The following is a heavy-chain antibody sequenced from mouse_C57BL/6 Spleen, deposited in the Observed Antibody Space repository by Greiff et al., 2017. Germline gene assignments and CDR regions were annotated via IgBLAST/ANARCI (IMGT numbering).Heavy chain of an antibody. CDR3: ARFSTTVVATRAD. D-gene: IGHD1-1*01. V-gene: IGHV1-82*01. Sequence: QVQLQQSGPELVKPGASVKISCKASGYAFSSYWMNWVKQRPGKGLEWIGRIYPGDGDTNYNGKFKGKATLTADKSSSTAYMQLSSLTSEDSAIYFCARFSTTVVATRADWGQGTLVTVSA. CDR2: IYPGDGDT. J-gene: IGHJ3*01. CDR1: GYAFSSYW.